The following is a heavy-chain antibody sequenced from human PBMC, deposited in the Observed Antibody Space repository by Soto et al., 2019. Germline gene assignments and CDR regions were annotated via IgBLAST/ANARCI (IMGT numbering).Heavy chain of an antibody. D-gene: IGHD3-10*01. V-gene: IGHV3-15*07. CDR1: GLAFTYAW. J-gene: IGHJ5*02. CDR2: IKAKTNGGAI. Sequence: PGGSLRLSCRASGLAFTYAWMNWVRQAPGKGLEWVGRIKAKTNGGAIEYAPPVKGRFTISRDNSKNTLYLQMNSLRAEDTAVYYCARDWGGVDPWGQGTLVTVSS. CDR3: ARDWGGVDP.